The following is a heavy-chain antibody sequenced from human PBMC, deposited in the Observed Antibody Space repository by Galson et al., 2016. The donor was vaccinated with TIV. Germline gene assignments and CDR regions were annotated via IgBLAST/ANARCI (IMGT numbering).Heavy chain of an antibody. CDR1: G. D-gene: IGHD6-25*01. J-gene: IGHJ4*02. Sequence: GVSWVRQAPGQGLEWMAWISVYNGNTNYAQSLQGRVTLTTDTSTSTAYMELRSLRSDDTAVYYCARDTPSLLAAATMDYWGQGTLVTVSS. CDR3: ARDTPSLLAAATMDY. V-gene: IGHV1-18*01. CDR2: ISVYNGNT.